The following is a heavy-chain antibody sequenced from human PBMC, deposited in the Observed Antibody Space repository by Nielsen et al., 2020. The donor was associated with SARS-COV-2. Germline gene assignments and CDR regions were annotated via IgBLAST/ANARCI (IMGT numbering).Heavy chain of an antibody. D-gene: IGHD6-13*01. J-gene: IGHJ4*02. Sequence: SETLSLTCTVSGGSISSSSYYWGWIRQPPGKGLEWIGSIYYSGSTYYNPSLKSRVTISVDTSKNQFSLKLSSVTAADTAVYYCARQYSSSWYRFDYWGQGTLVTVSS. CDR2: IYYSGST. CDR3: ARQYSSSWYRFDY. V-gene: IGHV4-39*01. CDR1: GGSISSSSYY.